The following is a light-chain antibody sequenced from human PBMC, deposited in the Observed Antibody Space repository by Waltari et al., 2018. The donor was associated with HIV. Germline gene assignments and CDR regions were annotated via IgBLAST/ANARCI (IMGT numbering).Light chain of an antibody. Sequence: DIQMTQSPSSLSASVGDRVTITCRASQSIRRSLNWFQHKPGKAPDLLIYGASSLQSGVPSRFSGSGSGADFTLTIGGLQPEDFATYYCQQTYAIPITFGQGTRLEIK. CDR2: GAS. CDR3: QQTYAIPIT. V-gene: IGKV1-39*01. J-gene: IGKJ5*01. CDR1: QSIRRS.